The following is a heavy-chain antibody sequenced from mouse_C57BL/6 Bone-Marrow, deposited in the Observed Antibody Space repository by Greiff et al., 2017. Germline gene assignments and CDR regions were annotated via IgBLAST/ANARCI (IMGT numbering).Heavy chain of an antibody. D-gene: IGHD2-2*01. CDR3: ARERRGYGPFDY. J-gene: IGHJ2*01. CDR2: IYPRSGNT. V-gene: IGHV1-81*01. Sequence: VQLQQSGAELARPGASVKLSCKASGYTFPSSGISWVKQRTGQGLEWIGEIYPRSGNTYYTEKFKGTATLPADKSSSTAYMELRRLKYEDSEVYVCARERRGYGPFDYWGQGTTLTVSA. CDR1: GYTFPSSG.